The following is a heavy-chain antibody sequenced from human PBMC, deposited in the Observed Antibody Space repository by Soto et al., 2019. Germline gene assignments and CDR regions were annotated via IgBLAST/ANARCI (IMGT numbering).Heavy chain of an antibody. J-gene: IGHJ6*02. CDR1: GYTFTSYG. CDR2: INAYNGNT. CDR3: VSERILYYYSMDV. D-gene: IGHD2-21*01. Sequence: QVQLVQSGAEVKKPGASVKVSCKSSGYTFTSYGISLVRQAPGQELECMGWINAYNGNTNYAQKLQGSVTMTTDTATSTAYMELRSLRSDDKAVYYCVSERILYYYSMDVWGQGTTVTVSS. V-gene: IGHV1-18*04.